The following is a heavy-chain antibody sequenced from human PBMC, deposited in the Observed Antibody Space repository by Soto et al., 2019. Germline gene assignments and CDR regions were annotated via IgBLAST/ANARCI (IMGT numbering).Heavy chain of an antibody. D-gene: IGHD2-2*01. CDR2: ISGSGGST. V-gene: IGHV3-23*01. CDR1: GFTFSSYA. CDR3: AKDNLYPLSLEVWFDP. Sequence: PGGSLRLACAASGFTFSSYAMSWVRQAPGKGLEWVSAISGSGGSTYYADSVKGRFTISRDNSKNTLYLQMNSLRAEDTAVYYCAKDNLYPLSLEVWFDPWGQGTLVPVSS. J-gene: IGHJ5*02.